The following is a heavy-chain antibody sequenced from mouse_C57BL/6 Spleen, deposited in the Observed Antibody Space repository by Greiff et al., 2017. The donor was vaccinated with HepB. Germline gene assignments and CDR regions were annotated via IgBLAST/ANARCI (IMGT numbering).Heavy chain of an antibody. CDR1: GFSLTSYG. CDR2: IWGDGST. V-gene: IGHV2-3*01. CDR3: AKPFITTVVADWYFDV. Sequence: VKLMESGPGLVAPSQSLSITCTVSGFSLTSYGVSWVRQPPGKGLEWLGVIWGDGSTNYHSALISRLSIRKDNSKSQVFLKLNSLQTDDTATYYCAKPFITTVVADWYFDVWGTGTTVTVSS. D-gene: IGHD1-1*01. J-gene: IGHJ1*03.